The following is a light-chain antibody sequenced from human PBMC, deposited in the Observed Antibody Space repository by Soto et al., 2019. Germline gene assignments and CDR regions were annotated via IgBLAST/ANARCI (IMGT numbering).Light chain of an antibody. CDR1: QSVRSN. J-gene: IGKJ4*01. Sequence: EIVMTQSPATLSVSPGERATLSCRASQSVRSNLAWYQQKPGQAPRLLIYGASSRATGIPDRFSGSGSGTDFTLTISRLEPEDFAVYYCQQYGSSPPFGGGTKVDIK. CDR3: QQYGSSPP. CDR2: GAS. V-gene: IGKV3-20*01.